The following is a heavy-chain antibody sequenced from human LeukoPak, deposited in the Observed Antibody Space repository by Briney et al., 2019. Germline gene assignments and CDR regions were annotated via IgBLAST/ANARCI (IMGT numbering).Heavy chain of an antibody. CDR3: ARDYEVLDY. Sequence: ASVKVSCKASGFTFTSSAMQWVRQARGQRLEWIGWIVVGSGNTNYAQKFQERVTITRDMSTSTVYMELSSLRSEDTAVYYCARDYEVLDYWGQGTLVTVSS. CDR1: GFTFTSSA. J-gene: IGHJ4*02. CDR2: IVVGSGNT. D-gene: IGHD5-12*01. V-gene: IGHV1-58*02.